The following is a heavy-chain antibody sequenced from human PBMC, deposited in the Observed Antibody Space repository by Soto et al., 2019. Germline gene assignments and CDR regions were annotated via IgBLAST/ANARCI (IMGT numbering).Heavy chain of an antibody. CDR3: ARDRLRDSSGYAIDAFDI. CDR2: FNPSGGST. Sequence: ASVKVSCKASGYTFTSYYMHWVRQAPGQGLEWMGIFNPSGGSTSYAQKFQGRVTMTRDTSTSTVYMELSSLRSEDTAVYYCARDRLRDSSGYAIDAFDIWGQGTMVTVSS. CDR1: GYTFTSYY. V-gene: IGHV1-46*01. J-gene: IGHJ3*02. D-gene: IGHD3-22*01.